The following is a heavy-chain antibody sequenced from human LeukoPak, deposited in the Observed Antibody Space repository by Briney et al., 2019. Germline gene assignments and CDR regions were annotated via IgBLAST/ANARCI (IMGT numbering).Heavy chain of an antibody. Sequence: ASVKVSCMVSGYTLTELYIRWVRHALGKGLERMGGFDPEEGETIYAQKFQGRVTMTEDTTTDTAYMELSSMRTEDTAVYYCATGPPGIAVHFDYWGQGTLVTVSS. D-gene: IGHD6-19*01. CDR3: ATGPPGIAVHFDY. CDR2: FDPEEGET. J-gene: IGHJ4*02. CDR1: GYTLTELY. V-gene: IGHV1-24*01.